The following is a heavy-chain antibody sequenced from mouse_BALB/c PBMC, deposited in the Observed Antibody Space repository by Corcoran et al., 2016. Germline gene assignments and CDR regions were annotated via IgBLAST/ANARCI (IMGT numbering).Heavy chain of an antibody. CDR1: GFNIKDTY. CDR2: IDPANGNT. D-gene: IGHD1-1*01. Sequence: EVHLQQSGGELVKPGASVKLSCTASGFNIKDTYMHWVKQRPEQGLEWIGRIDPANGNTKYDPKFQGKATITADTSSNTAYLQLSSLTSEDTAVYYCDYGSSYFDYWGQGTTLTVSS. V-gene: IGHV14-3*02. J-gene: IGHJ2*01. CDR3: DYGSSYFDY.